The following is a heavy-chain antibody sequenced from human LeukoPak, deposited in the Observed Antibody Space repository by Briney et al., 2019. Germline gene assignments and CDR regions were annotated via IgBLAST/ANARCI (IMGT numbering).Heavy chain of an antibody. CDR3: AKDAAGPEY. Sequence: TGGSLRFSCAASGLTFSDYSMTWVRQAPGKGLFWVSGISAGGGSTYYADSVKGRFTISRDNSRNTLYLQMNSLRAEDTAVYYCAKDAAGPEYWGQGTLVTVSS. D-gene: IGHD6-13*01. CDR2: ISAGGGST. V-gene: IGHV3-23*01. CDR1: GLTFSDYS. J-gene: IGHJ4*02.